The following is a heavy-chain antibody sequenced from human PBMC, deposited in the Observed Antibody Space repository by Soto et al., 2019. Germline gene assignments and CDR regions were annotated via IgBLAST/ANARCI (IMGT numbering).Heavy chain of an antibody. V-gene: IGHV5-51*01. D-gene: IGHD2-2*01. J-gene: IGHJ6*02. CDR1: GYTFTDYW. CDR3: ARHTSNFRYYYYAMDV. CDR2: IYPGDSDT. Sequence: GESLKISCKGSGYTFTDYWIGWVRQLPGKGLEWMGIIYPGDSDTRYSPSFQGQVTITADKPTSTAYLQWNTLKASDTAMYYCARHTSNFRYYYYAMDVWGQGTTVTVSS.